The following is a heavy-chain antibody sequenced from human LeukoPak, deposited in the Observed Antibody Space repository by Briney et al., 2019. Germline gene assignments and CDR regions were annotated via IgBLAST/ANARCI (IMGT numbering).Heavy chain of an antibody. CDR2: IYYSGST. CDR1: GGSISSYY. Sequence: SETLSLTCTVSGGSISSYYWSWIRQPPGKGLEWIGYIYYSGSTNYNPSLKSRVTISVDTSKNQFSLKLSSVTAADTAVYYCAREDVGIAAAGFDYWRQGTLVTVSS. CDR3: AREDVGIAAAGFDY. J-gene: IGHJ4*02. V-gene: IGHV4-59*01. D-gene: IGHD6-13*01.